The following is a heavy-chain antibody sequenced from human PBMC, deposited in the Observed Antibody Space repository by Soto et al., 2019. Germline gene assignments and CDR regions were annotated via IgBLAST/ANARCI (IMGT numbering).Heavy chain of an antibody. CDR1: GFTFSNYW. CDR2: INKDGSQT. CDR3: VKEIAAAQ. J-gene: IGHJ4*02. Sequence: EVQLVESGGALVQPGGSLRLTCATSGFTFSNYWMTWVRQAPGKGLEWVANINKDGSQTSFVDSVKGRFTIFRDNAKSSLYLQMNRLRGEDTAKYYCVKEIAAAQWVQGTLVTVSS. D-gene: IGHD6-25*01. V-gene: IGHV3-7*01.